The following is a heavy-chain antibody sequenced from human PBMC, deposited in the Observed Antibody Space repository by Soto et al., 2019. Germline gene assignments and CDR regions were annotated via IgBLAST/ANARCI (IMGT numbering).Heavy chain of an antibody. V-gene: IGHV3-23*01. CDR2: ISGTSPST. Sequence: EVQLLESGGGLVQPGGSLRLSCAASGFTFSAYAMSWVRQAPGKGLEWVSAISGTSPSTYYADSVQGRFTISRDSSRKTLFLQMNTLRAEDTAVYFCAIRIFGVEYWSQGTQVTVSS. CDR3: AIRIFGVEY. CDR1: GFTFSAYA. J-gene: IGHJ4*02. D-gene: IGHD3-3*01.